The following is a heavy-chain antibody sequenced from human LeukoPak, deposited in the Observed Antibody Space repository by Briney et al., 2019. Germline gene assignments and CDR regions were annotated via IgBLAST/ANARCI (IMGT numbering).Heavy chain of an antibody. J-gene: IGHJ3*02. CDR1: GFTFSSYA. Sequence: GGSLRLPCAASGFTFSSYAMSWVRQAPGKGLEWVSAISGSGGSTYYADSVKGRFTISRDNSKNTLYLQMNSLRAQDTAVYYCAKVRNCSSTSCSAFDIWGQGTRVTVSS. V-gene: IGHV3-23*01. CDR3: AKVRNCSSTSCSAFDI. D-gene: IGHD2-2*01. CDR2: ISGSGGST.